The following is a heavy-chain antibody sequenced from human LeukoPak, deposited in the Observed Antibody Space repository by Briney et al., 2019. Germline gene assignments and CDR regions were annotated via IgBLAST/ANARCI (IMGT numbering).Heavy chain of an antibody. V-gene: IGHV1-8*01. D-gene: IGHD3-3*01. CDR1: GYTFTSYD. J-gene: IGHJ5*02. Sequence: ASVKVSCEASGYTFTSYDINWVRQATGQGLEWMGWMNPNSGNTGYAQKFQGRVIMTRNTSISTAYMELSSLRSEDTAVYYCAIIRYDFWSGYYSSPGKNWFDPWGQGTLVTVSS. CDR2: MNPNSGNT. CDR3: AIIRYDFWSGYYSSPGKNWFDP.